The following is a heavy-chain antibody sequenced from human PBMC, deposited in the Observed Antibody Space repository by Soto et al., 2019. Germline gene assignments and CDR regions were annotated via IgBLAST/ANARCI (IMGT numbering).Heavy chain of an antibody. CDR3: ARGRYGEY. J-gene: IGHJ4*02. D-gene: IGHD3-10*01. Sequence: QVHLVQSGAEVKKPGASVKVSCKASGYTFTSYGITWVRQAPGQGLEWMGWISAHNGNTDYAQKLQGTVIATRDTSTGTAYTELRSLRSDDTAVYYCARGRYGEYWGQGALVTVSS. CDR1: GYTFTSYG. V-gene: IGHV1-18*01. CDR2: ISAHNGNT.